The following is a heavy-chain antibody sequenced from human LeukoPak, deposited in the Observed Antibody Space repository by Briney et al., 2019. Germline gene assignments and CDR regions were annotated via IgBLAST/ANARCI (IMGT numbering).Heavy chain of an antibody. CDR3: ARDRWYAFDY. CDR1: GYTCTING. V-gene: IGHV1-18*01. J-gene: IGHJ4*02. D-gene: IGHD6-13*01. Sequence: ASVKVSCKASGYTCTINGISGVRQAPGRGLEWMGWISANSGDTIYAEKFHGRVTLTRDTSTGTAYMELNSLTYDDTAVYYCARDRWYAFDYWGQGTLVTVSS. CDR2: ISANSGDT.